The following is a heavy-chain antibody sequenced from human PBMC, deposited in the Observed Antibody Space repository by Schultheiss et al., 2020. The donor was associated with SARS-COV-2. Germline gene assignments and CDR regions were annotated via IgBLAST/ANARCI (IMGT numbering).Heavy chain of an antibody. CDR3: ARDGVVPAKGYNWFDP. Sequence: ASVKVSCQASGYTFSDYFIHWVRQAPGQGLVWMGRITPNNGGTSYAQRFQGRVTMTRDTSISTAYMELRSLRSDDTAVYYCARDGVVPAKGYNWFDPWGQGTLVTVSS. CDR2: ITPNNGGT. D-gene: IGHD2-2*01. V-gene: IGHV1-2*06. J-gene: IGHJ5*02. CDR1: GYTFSDYF.